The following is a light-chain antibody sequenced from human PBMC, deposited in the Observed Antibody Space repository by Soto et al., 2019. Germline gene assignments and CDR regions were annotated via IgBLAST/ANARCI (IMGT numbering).Light chain of an antibody. Sequence: VMTQSPATLSVSPGERAPLSCRASRGIGSTLAWYQQKPGQTPRLLIYDTSTRATGVPGRFIGSRSGTEFTLTITSLQSEDFAIYYCQHYVTWPLAFGGGTRVENK. J-gene: IGKJ4*01. CDR1: RGIGST. V-gene: IGKV3-15*01. CDR2: DTS. CDR3: QHYVTWPLA.